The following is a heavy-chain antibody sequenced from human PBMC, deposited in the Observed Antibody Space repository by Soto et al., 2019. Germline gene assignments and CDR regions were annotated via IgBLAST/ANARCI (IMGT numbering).Heavy chain of an antibody. CDR3: ASFPRDYYYYYGMDV. Sequence: SVKVSCKASGGTFSSYAISWVRQAPGQGLEWMGGIIPIFGTANYAQKFQGRVTITADESTSTAYMELSSLRSEDTAVYYCASFPRDYYYYYGMDVWGQGTTVTVSS. CDR1: GGTFSSYA. V-gene: IGHV1-69*13. CDR2: IIPIFGTA. J-gene: IGHJ6*02.